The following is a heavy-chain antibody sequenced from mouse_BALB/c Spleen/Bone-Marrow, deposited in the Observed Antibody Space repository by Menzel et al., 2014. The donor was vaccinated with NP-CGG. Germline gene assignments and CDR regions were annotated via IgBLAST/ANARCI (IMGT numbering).Heavy chain of an antibody. Sequence: VQLQQSGAELVKPGASVKLSCKTSGYTFTNYYIYWVKQRPGQGLEWIGEINPSNGGSNFNEKLKSKATLTVDKSSSTAYMQLSSLTSEDSAVYYCTRSDYYDYQAWFAYWGQGTGHCLC. CDR1: GYTFTNYY. D-gene: IGHD2-4*01. CDR3: TRSDYYDYQAWFAY. CDR2: INPSNGGS. J-gene: IGHJ3*01. V-gene: IGHV1S81*02.